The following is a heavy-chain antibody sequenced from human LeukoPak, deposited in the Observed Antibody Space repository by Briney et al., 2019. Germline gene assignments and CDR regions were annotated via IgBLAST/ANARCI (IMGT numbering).Heavy chain of an antibody. V-gene: IGHV3-21*01. D-gene: IGHD3-10*02. J-gene: IGHJ6*04. Sequence: GGSLRLSCAASGFTFSSYAMSWVRQAPGKGLEWVSSISGSSSYIYYADSVKGRFTISRDDARNSLFLQMNSLRAEETAVYYCAELGITMIGGVWGKGTTVTISS. CDR1: GFTFSSYA. CDR2: ISGSSSYI. CDR3: AELGITMIGGV.